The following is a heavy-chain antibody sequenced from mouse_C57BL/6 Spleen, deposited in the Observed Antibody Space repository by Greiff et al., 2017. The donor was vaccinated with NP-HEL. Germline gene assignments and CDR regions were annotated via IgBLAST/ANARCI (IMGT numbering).Heavy chain of an antibody. D-gene: IGHD4-1*01. J-gene: IGHJ2*01. Sequence: VQLQQSGAELVRPGASVKLSCTASGFNIKDDYMHWVKQRPEQGLEWIGWIDPENGDTEYASKFQGKATITADTSSNTAYLQLSSLTSEDTAVYYCTTPGDAVYWGQGTTLTVSS. V-gene: IGHV14-4*01. CDR1: GFNIKDDY. CDR3: TTPGDAVY. CDR2: IDPENGDT.